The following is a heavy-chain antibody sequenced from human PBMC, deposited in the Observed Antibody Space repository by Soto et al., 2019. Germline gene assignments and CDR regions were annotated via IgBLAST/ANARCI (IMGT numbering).Heavy chain of an antibody. J-gene: IGHJ6*02. CDR1: GFTFSDYY. D-gene: IGHD1-26*01. CDR2: SDGSSAYT. Sequence: QVQLVESGGGLVKPGGSLRLSCAASGFTFSDYYMNWIRQAPGKGLEWLSYSDGSSAYTSYADSVQGRFTIPSDSATNSLFLQLTSLRDEDTAGYYCTIAVGNYYGMAVWGQETTVTVSS. CDR3: TIAVGNYYGMAV. V-gene: IGHV3-11*06.